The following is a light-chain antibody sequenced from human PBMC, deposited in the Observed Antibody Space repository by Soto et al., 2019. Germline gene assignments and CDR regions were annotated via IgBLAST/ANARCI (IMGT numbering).Light chain of an antibody. Sequence: AIQMTQSPSSLTASVGDRVSITCRASQGIRNDLGWYQQKPGKAPKLLIYAASSLQSGVPSRFSGSGSGTDFTLTISSLQPEDFATYYCLQDYNYPLTFGGGTKVEIK. CDR3: LQDYNYPLT. CDR1: QGIRND. CDR2: AAS. V-gene: IGKV1-6*01. J-gene: IGKJ4*01.